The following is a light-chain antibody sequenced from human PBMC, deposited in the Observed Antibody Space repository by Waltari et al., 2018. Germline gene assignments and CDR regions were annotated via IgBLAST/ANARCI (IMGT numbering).Light chain of an antibody. Sequence: QSALTQPPSASGSPGPSVTISCTNTSSDVSCYDYVCWYPQQPGKATNLIIYEVNKRPSGVPHRFSGSKSGNTASLTVSGLQAEDEADYYCSSYAGSNNWVFGGGTKLTVL. V-gene: IGLV2-8*01. CDR1: SSDVSCYDY. CDR3: SSYAGSNNWV. CDR2: EVN. J-gene: IGLJ3*02.